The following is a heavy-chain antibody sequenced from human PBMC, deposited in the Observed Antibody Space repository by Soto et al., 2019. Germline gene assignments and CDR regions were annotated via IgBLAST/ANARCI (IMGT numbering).Heavy chain of an antibody. D-gene: IGHD3-22*01. Sequence: PGVSLRLSCSASGFTFSSYGMHWVRQAPGKGLEWVAVISYDGSNKYYADSVKGRFTISRDNSKNTLYLQMNSLRAEDTDVYYCEKEEKWLSESPFDYWGQGSLVTVPS. CDR1: GFTFSSYG. J-gene: IGHJ4*02. V-gene: IGHV3-30*18. CDR2: ISYDGSNK. CDR3: EKEEKWLSESPFDY.